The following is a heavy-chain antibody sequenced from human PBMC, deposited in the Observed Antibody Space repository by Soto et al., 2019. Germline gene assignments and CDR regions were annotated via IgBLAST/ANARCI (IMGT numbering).Heavy chain of an antibody. D-gene: IGHD1-1*01. CDR1: GFTFRNNV. CDR2: ITGSGRDT. V-gene: IGHV3-23*01. CDR3: AKNGLDNSPSAIDS. Sequence: GGSLRLSCAASGFTFRNNVLSWVRKAPGKGLEWVSGITGSGRDTYYADSVKGRFTISRDNSKYMVFLQMNSLRAEDPALYYCAKNGLDNSPSAIDSWGPGTLVTVSS. J-gene: IGHJ4*02.